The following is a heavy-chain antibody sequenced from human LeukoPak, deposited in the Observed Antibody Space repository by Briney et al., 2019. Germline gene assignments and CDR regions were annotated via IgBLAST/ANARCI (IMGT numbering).Heavy chain of an antibody. CDR3: TRRNYVGGQSNQFDPMDV. V-gene: IGHV3-73*01. CDR1: GFTFSGSA. Sequence: PGGSLRLSCAASGFTFSGSAMHWVRQASGKGLEWVGRIRSKANDYATANAASVKGRFTISRDDSNNTAYLQMNSLKTEDTAVYYCTRRNYVGGQSNQFDPMDVWGQGTTVTVSS. CDR2: IRSKANDYAT. J-gene: IGHJ6*02. D-gene: IGHD3-16*01.